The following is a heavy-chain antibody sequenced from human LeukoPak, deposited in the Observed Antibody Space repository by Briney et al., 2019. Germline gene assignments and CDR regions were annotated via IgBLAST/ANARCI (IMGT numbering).Heavy chain of an antibody. D-gene: IGHD2-2*01. CDR1: GGSISSYY. CDR3: ARVGCSSTSCYPGPFDY. V-gene: IGHV4-4*07. Sequence: SETLSLTCTASGGSISSYYWSWIRQPAGKGLEWIGRIYTSGSTNYNPSLKSRVTMSVDTSKNQFSLKLSSVTAADTAVYYCARVGCSSTSCYPGPFDYWGQGTLVTVSS. CDR2: IYTSGST. J-gene: IGHJ4*02.